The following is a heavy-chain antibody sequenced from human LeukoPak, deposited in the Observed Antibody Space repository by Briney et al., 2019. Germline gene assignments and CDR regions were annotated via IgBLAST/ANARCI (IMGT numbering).Heavy chain of an antibody. Sequence: KPGGSLRLSCAASGFTFSNAWMSWVRQAPGKGLEWVGRIKSKTDGGTTDYAAPVKGRFTISRDDSKNTLYLQMNSLKTEDTAVYYCTTDPLNPIAAAGREADAFDIWGQGTMVTVSS. D-gene: IGHD6-13*01. CDR3: TTDPLNPIAAAGREADAFDI. CDR2: IKSKTDGGTT. J-gene: IGHJ3*02. CDR1: GFTFSNAW. V-gene: IGHV3-15*01.